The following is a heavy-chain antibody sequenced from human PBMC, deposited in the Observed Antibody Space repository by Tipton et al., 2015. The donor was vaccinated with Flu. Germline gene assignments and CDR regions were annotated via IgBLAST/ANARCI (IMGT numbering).Heavy chain of an antibody. D-gene: IGHD2-21*01. Sequence: SLRLSCATSGFTFTNYWMSWIRQAQRKGLEWVAHISQDGNDKYYVDSVKGRFTISRDNAKKSLSLQMNSLRAEDTAVYYCAAFCGGDCYIINYWGQGTLVTVSS. V-gene: IGHV3-7*03. CDR1: GFTFTNYW. J-gene: IGHJ4*02. CDR2: ISQDGNDK. CDR3: AAFCGGDCYIINY.